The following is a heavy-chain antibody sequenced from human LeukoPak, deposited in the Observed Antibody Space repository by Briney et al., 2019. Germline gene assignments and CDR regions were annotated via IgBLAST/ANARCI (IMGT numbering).Heavy chain of an antibody. Sequence: GGSVNFSCNTSGYPFSNYDINWVRQATGQGREWMGWINPHSGKTGYAQKSQGRVTMTTDTSASTAYMELSSLRSEDTAVYYCARLSSHYGDYKVDPWGQGTLVTVSS. CDR2: INPHSGKT. J-gene: IGHJ5*02. V-gene: IGHV1-8*01. D-gene: IGHD4-17*01. CDR3: ARLSSHYGDYKVDP. CDR1: GYPFSNYD.